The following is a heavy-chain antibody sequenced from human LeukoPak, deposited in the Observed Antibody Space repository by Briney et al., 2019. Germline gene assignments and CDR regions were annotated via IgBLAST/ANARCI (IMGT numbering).Heavy chain of an antibody. CDR2: ISGNGGTT. D-gene: IGHD4-17*01. V-gene: IGHV3-23*01. CDR1: GFTFSSYA. CDR3: AKAGTVTSGLSYYYYGMDV. Sequence: GGSLRLSCAASGFTFSSYAMSWVRQAPGKGLEWVSAISGNGGTTYYADSVKGRFTISRDNSKNTLYLQMNSLRAEDTAVYYCAKAGTVTSGLSYYYYGMDVWGQGTTVTVSS. J-gene: IGHJ6*02.